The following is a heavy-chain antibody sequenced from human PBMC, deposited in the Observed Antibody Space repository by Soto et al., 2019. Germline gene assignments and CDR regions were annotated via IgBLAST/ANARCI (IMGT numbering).Heavy chain of an antibody. J-gene: IGHJ4*02. Sequence: GASVKVSCKASRYTFTSYGLRWLRQAPGQGREWMGWISAYNGNTNYAQSLQDRVTMTTDTSTSTVYMELRSLRSDDTAVYYCVREALGIAARPALFDYWGQGTLVTVSS. CDR1: RYTFTSYG. D-gene: IGHD6-6*01. CDR2: ISAYNGNT. CDR3: VREALGIAARPALFDY. V-gene: IGHV1-18*04.